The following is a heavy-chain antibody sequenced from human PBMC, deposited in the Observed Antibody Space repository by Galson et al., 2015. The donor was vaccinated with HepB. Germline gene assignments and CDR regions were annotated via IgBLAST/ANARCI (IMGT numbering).Heavy chain of an antibody. Sequence: SVKVSCKASGYTFTSYTMNWMRQAPGQGLEWMGWINTNTGTPTYAQGFTGRFVFSLDTSVSTAYLHISTLKAEDTAVYYCAREWLVRGGDYFDYWGQGTLVTVSS. J-gene: IGHJ4*02. CDR2: INTNTGTP. V-gene: IGHV7-4-1*02. D-gene: IGHD6-19*01. CDR1: GYTFTSYT. CDR3: AREWLVRGGDYFDY.